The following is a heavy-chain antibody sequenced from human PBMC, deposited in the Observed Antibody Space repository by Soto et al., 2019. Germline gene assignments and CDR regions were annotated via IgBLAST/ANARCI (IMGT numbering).Heavy chain of an antibody. V-gene: IGHV3-74*01. D-gene: IGHD6-19*01. J-gene: IGHJ4*02. CDR3: ARGYSSGPDY. CDR1: GFTFRDHW. Sequence: GGSLRLSCAASGFTFRDHWMHWVRQAPGKGLVWVSRINSDGSTTTYADSVKGRFTISRDNAKSTLYLQLNSLRAEDTALYYCARGYSSGPDYWGPGTLVTVSS. CDR2: INSDGSTT.